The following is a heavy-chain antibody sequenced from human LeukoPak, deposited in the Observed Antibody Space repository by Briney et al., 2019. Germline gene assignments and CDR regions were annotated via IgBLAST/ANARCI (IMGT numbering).Heavy chain of an antibody. CDR3: ARDREYSSSWYDY. Sequence: GGSLRLSCAASGFTFSSYSMYWVRQAPGKGLEWVSSISSSSSYIYYADSVKGRFTISRDNAKNSLYLQMNSLRAEDTAVYYCARDREYSSSWYDYWGQGTLVTVSS. CDR2: ISSSSSYI. J-gene: IGHJ4*02. D-gene: IGHD6-13*01. V-gene: IGHV3-21*01. CDR1: GFTFSSYS.